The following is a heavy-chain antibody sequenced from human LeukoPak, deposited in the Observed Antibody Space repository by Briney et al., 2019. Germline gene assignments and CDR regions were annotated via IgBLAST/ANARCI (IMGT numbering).Heavy chain of an antibody. CDR1: GDSVSSNSAA. J-gene: IGHJ5*02. V-gene: IGHV6-1*01. CDR2: TYYRSKWYN. CDR3: ARDRIVAKIGRPSGFDP. Sequence: SQTLSLTCAISGDSVSSNSAAWNWIRQSPSRGLEWLGRTYYRSKWYNDYAVSVESRITINPDTSKNQFSLQLNSVTPEDTAVYYCARDRIVAKIGRPSGFDPWGQGTLVTVSS. D-gene: IGHD5-12*01.